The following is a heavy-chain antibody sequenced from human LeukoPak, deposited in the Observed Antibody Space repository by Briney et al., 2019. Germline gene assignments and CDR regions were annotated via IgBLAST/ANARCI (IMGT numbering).Heavy chain of an antibody. D-gene: IGHD6-13*01. J-gene: IGHJ5*02. CDR2: IYPGDSDT. CDR3: ARSEGYSSSWYWFDP. Sequence: GEALNLSCKGSGYRFTSYWIGWVRPMPGKGLEWVGIIYPGDSDTRHSPSFQGQVTISADKSISTAYLQWSSLKASDTAMYYCARSEGYSSSWYWFDPWGQGTLVTVSS. CDR1: GYRFTSYW. V-gene: IGHV5-51*01.